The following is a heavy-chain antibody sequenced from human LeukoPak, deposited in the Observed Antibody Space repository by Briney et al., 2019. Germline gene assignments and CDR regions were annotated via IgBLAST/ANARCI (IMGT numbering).Heavy chain of an antibody. CDR3: ARQRKRMIVVVSRGGNAFDI. CDR2: IYYSGST. CDR1: GGSISSGGYY. V-gene: IGHV4-31*03. J-gene: IGHJ3*02. Sequence: SQTLSLTCTVSGGSISSGGYYWSWIRQHPGKGLEWIGYIYYSGSTYYNPSLKSRVTISVDTSKNQFSLKLSSVTAADTAVYYCARQRKRMIVVVSRGGNAFDIWGQGTMVTVSS. D-gene: IGHD3-22*01.